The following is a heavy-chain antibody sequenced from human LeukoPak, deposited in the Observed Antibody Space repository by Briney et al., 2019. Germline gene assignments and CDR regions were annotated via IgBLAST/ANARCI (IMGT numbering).Heavy chain of an antibody. J-gene: IGHJ6*02. CDR3: ARDWVAVAGPPGDLNYYYYGMDV. Sequence: PGGSLRLSCAASGFAFSSYSMNWVRQAPGKGLEWVSVIYSGGSTYYADSVKGRFTISRDNSKNTLYLQMNSLRAEDTAVYYCARDWVAVAGPPGDLNYYYYGMDVWGQGTTVTVSS. CDR1: GFAFSSYS. V-gene: IGHV3-66*01. CDR2: IYSGGST. D-gene: IGHD6-19*01.